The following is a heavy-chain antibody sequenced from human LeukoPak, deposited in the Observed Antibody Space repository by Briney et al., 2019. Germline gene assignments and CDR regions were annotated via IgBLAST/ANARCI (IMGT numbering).Heavy chain of an antibody. CDR2: INHSGST. D-gene: IGHD2-8*01. CDR1: GGSFSGYY. CDR3: ARGPGYCTNGVCYRGGYYFDY. Sequence: PSETLSLTCAVYGGSFSGYYWSGIRQPSGKGLEWIGEINHSGSTNYNPSLKSRVTISVDTSKNQYSLKLSSVTAADTAVYYCARGPGYCTNGVCYRGGYYFDYWGQGTLVTVSS. V-gene: IGHV4-34*01. J-gene: IGHJ4*02.